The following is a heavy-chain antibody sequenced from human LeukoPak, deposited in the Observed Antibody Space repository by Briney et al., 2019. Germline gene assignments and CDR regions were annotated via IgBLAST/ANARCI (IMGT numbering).Heavy chain of an antibody. V-gene: IGHV3-53*01. CDR1: GFTVSSNY. CDR2: IYSGGST. J-gene: IGHJ5*02. Sequence: GGSLRLSCAASGFTVSSNYMSWVRQAPGKGLEWVSVIYSGGSTYYADSVKGRFTISRDNSKNTLYLQMNSLRAEDTAVYYCAREEVVAGNPVTNWFDPWGQGTLVTVSS. CDR3: AREEVVAGNPVTNWFDP. D-gene: IGHD6-19*01.